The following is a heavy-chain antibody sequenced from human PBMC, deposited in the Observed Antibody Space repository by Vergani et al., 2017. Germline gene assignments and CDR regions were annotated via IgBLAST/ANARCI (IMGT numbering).Heavy chain of an antibody. CDR1: GGTFSSYT. CDR2: IIPILGIA. V-gene: IGHV1-69*02. J-gene: IGHJ4*02. Sequence: QVQLVQSGAEVKKPGSSVKVSCKASGGTFSSYTISWVRQAPGQGLEWMGRIIPILGIANYAQKFQGRVTITADKSTSTAYMELSSLRSEDTAVYYCAGSITMVRGVLPFYFDYWGQGTLVTVSS. CDR3: AGSITMVRGVLPFYFDY. D-gene: IGHD3-10*01.